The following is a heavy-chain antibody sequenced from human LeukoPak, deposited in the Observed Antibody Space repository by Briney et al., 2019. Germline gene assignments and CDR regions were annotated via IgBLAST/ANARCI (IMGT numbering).Heavy chain of an antibody. D-gene: IGHD5-24*01. J-gene: IGHJ4*02. CDR3: ARGNFRRDGYNFDY. Sequence: AGGSLRLSCAASGFSFSSYPMNWVRQAPGKGLEWVSHISSDGNTEYHADAPRGRFTLSRDNAKNSLFLQINSLRVEDTAVYYCARGNFRRDGYNFDYWGQGTLVTVSS. V-gene: IGHV3-48*03. CDR1: GFSFSSYP. CDR2: ISSDGNTE.